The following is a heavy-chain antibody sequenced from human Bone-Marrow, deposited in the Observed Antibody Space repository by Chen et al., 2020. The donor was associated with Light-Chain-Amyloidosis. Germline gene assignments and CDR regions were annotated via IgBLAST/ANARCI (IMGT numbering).Heavy chain of an antibody. CDR3: ARARRKSDWELRYFLDV. D-gene: IGHD3-10*01. Sequence: QVQLVQSGAEVKKPGSSVKVSCKASGTTFNNYAFDWVRQAPGQGLEWMGKIIPSFGTTNYAQKFRGRVTITADESTTTIHMELTSLKSEDAAVYYCARARRKSDWELRYFLDVWGNGTTVTVSS. J-gene: IGHJ6*03. CDR1: GTTFNNYA. CDR2: IIPSFGTT. V-gene: IGHV1-69*13.